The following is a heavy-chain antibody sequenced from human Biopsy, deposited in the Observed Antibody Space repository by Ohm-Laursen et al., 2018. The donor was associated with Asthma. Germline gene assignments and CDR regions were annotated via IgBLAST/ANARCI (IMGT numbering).Heavy chain of an antibody. D-gene: IGHD2-2*01. CDR2: MYYGETT. J-gene: IGHJ4*02. CDR3: ARHDHIWDTYADF. V-gene: IGHV4-39*01. Sequence: SDTLSLTCSVLGASITSSAYYWGWIRQPPGKGLEWIGSMYYGETTYYSPSLKSRVTISVDTSKNQFSLILSSVTAADTAVYYCARHDHIWDTYADFWGQGTLVTVSS. CDR1: GASITSSAYY.